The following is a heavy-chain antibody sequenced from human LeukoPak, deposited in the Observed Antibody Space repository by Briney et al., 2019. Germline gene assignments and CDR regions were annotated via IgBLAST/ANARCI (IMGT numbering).Heavy chain of an antibody. D-gene: IGHD1-1*01. CDR2: INWIGDTT. Sequence: PGGSLRLSCAALGFTFDDYGMTWVRQVPGKGLEWIAEINWIGDTTRYGDSVKGRFTISRDNAKNSLDLQINSLRVEDTAFYYCATNPPGRTYLQDWGQGTLVTVSS. CDR3: ATNPPGRTYLQD. CDR1: GFTFDDYG. V-gene: IGHV3-20*04. J-gene: IGHJ1*01.